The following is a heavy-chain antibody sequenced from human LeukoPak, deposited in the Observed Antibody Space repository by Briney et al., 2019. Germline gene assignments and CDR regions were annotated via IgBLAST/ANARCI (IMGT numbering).Heavy chain of an antibody. J-gene: IGHJ4*02. V-gene: IGHV3-23*01. CDR3: ARDNRWRPQSTVTYSFDY. CDR1: GFTFSNFA. D-gene: IGHD4-17*01. Sequence: GGSLRLSCAASGFTFSNFAMSWVRQAPGKGLEWVSAMSSVTYYADSVKGRFTISRDNSMNTLYLQMNSLRAEDTAVYYCARDNRWRPQSTVTYSFDYWGQGTLVTVSS. CDR2: MSSVT.